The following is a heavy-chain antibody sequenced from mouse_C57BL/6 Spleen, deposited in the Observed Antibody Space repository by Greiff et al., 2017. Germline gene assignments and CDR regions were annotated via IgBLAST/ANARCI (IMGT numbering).Heavy chain of an antibody. CDR3: ARELGRGFDY. V-gene: IGHV1-82*01. CDR1: GYAFSSSW. J-gene: IGHJ2*01. D-gene: IGHD4-1*01. Sequence: QVQLQQSGPELVKPGASVKISCKASGYAFSSSWMNWVKQRPGKGLEWIGRIYPGDGDTNYNGKFKGKATLTADKSSSTAYMQLSSPTSEDSAVYFCARELGRGFDYWGQGTTLTVSS. CDR2: IYPGDGDT.